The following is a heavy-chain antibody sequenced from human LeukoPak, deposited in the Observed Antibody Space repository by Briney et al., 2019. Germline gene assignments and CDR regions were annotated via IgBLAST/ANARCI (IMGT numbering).Heavy chain of an antibody. V-gene: IGHV3-21*01. CDR1: GLTFSSYS. D-gene: IGHD3-22*01. CDR2: ISSSDSYI. Sequence: GGSLRLSCAASGLTFSSYSMNWVRQAPGEGLEWVSSISSSDSYIYYADSVKGRFTISRDNAKNSLYLQMNSLRAEDTAVYYCAREFDTSGYYPYFQHWGQGTLVTVSS. J-gene: IGHJ1*01. CDR3: AREFDTSGYYPYFQH.